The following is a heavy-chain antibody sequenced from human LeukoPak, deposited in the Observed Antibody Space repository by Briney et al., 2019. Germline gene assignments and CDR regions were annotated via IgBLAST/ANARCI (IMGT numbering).Heavy chain of an antibody. Sequence: GGSLRLSCVASGFTFSIYSMNWVRQAPGKGLEWVSSIGGSSSSLYYAESVKGRFTISRDNARNSLYLQMNSLRAEDTAVYYCASHPHYDWGFDYWGQGTLVTVSS. CDR1: GFTFSIYS. D-gene: IGHD7-27*01. J-gene: IGHJ4*02. V-gene: IGHV3-21*01. CDR3: ASHPHYDWGFDY. CDR2: IGGSSSSL.